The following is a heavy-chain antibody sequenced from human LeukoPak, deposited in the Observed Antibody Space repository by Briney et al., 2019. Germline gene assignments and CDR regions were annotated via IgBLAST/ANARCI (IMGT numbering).Heavy chain of an antibody. D-gene: IGHD5-12*01. Sequence: GRSLRLSCAASGFTFTSYGMHWVRQAPGKGLEWVAVIWYDGSNKYYADSVKGRFTISRDNSKNTLYLQMNSLRAEDTAVCYCARDLYSGYDYPDYWGQGTLVTVSS. V-gene: IGHV3-33*01. CDR3: ARDLYSGYDYPDY. CDR2: IWYDGSNK. J-gene: IGHJ4*02. CDR1: GFTFTSYG.